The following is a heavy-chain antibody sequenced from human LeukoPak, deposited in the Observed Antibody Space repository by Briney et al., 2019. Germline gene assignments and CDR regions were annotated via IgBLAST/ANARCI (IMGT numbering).Heavy chain of an antibody. CDR3: ARERTLPTIVGATDAFDI. CDR2: IYSGGST. D-gene: IGHD1-26*01. CDR1: GFTFSSYE. Sequence: GGSLRLSCAASGFTFSSYEMNWVRQAPGKGLEWVSVIYSGGSTYYADSVKGRFTISRDSAKNSLYLQMNSLRAEDTAVYYCARERTLPTIVGATDAFDIWGQGTMVTVSS. V-gene: IGHV3-66*01. J-gene: IGHJ3*02.